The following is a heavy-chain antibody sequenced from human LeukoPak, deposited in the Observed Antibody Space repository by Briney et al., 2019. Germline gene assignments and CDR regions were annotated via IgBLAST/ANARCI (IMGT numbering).Heavy chain of an antibody. V-gene: IGHV3-30*18. D-gene: IGHD3-3*01. Sequence: GRSLRLSCAASGFTFRSYGMHWVRQAPGKGLEWVAVISYDGSNKYYADSVKGRFTISRDNSKNTLYLQMNSLRAEDTAVYYCANSQLRFLEWLVYWGQGTLVTVSS. CDR2: ISYDGSNK. CDR1: GFTFRSYG. CDR3: ANSQLRFLEWLVY. J-gene: IGHJ4*02.